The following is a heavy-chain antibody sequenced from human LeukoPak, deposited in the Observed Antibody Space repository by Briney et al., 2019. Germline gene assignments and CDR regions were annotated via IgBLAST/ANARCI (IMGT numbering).Heavy chain of an antibody. CDR2: INPSGGST. Sequence: ASVKVSCKASGYTFTGYYMHWVRQAPGQGLEWMGIINPSGGSTSYAQKFQGRVTMTRDMSTSTVYMELSSLRSEDTAVYYCARDYPDPLAGDYYYYYYMDVWGKGTTVTVSS. J-gene: IGHJ6*03. CDR1: GYTFTGYY. D-gene: IGHD3-16*01. CDR3: ARDYPDPLAGDYYYYYYMDV. V-gene: IGHV1-46*01.